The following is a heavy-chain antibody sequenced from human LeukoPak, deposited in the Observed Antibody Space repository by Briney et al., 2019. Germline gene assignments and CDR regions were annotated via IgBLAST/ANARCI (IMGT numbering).Heavy chain of an antibody. CDR2: INPSGGST. V-gene: IGHV1-46*01. Sequence: ASVKVSYKASGYTFTSYYMHWVRQAPGQGLEWMGIINPSGGSTSYAQKFQGRVTMTRDTSTSTVYMELSSLRSEDTAVYYCASLLSGGRRGLVYWGQGTLVTVSS. CDR1: GYTFTSYY. J-gene: IGHJ4*02. CDR3: ASLLSGGRRGLVY. D-gene: IGHD6-19*01.